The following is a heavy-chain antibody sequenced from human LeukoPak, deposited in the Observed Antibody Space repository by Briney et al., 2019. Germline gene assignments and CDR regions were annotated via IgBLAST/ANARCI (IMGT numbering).Heavy chain of an antibody. CDR3: ARARAPVTRISSFDI. D-gene: IGHD4-17*01. CDR2: INPSIGST. Sequence: ASVKVSCKASGHAFSNIFIHWVRQAPGQGLEWMGIINPSIGSTSYAQKFQGRVTLTRDMSTTTVYMELNSLRADDTAVYYCARARAPVTRISSFDIWGQGTMVTVSS. V-gene: IGHV1-46*01. J-gene: IGHJ3*02. CDR1: GHAFSNIF.